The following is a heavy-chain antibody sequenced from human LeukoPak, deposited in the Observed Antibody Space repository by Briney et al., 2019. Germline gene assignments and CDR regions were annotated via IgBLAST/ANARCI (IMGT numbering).Heavy chain of an antibody. J-gene: IGHJ4*02. CDR2: ISYDGSNK. D-gene: IGHD6-13*01. Sequence: PGRSLRLSCAASGFTFSSYGMHWVRQAPGKGLEWVAVISYDGSNKYYADSVKGRFTISRDSSKNTLYLQMNSLRAEVTAVYYCAKDRSSWAFDYWGQGTLVTVSS. V-gene: IGHV3-30*18. CDR3: AKDRSSWAFDY. CDR1: GFTFSSYG.